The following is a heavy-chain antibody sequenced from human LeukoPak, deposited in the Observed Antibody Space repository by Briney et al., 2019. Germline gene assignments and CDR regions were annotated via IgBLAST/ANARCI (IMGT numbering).Heavy chain of an antibody. CDR3: VDGTTPDY. CDR2: INQDESEK. J-gene: IGHJ4*02. D-gene: IGHD1-7*01. Sequence: GSPRLSCAVSGFAFGSEAMSWVRQAPGRGLEWVANINQDESEKYYVDSVKGRFTISRDNAKNSLYLQMNSLRSEDTAVYYCVDGTTPDYWGQGTLVTVSS. V-gene: IGHV3-7*01. CDR1: GFAFGSEA.